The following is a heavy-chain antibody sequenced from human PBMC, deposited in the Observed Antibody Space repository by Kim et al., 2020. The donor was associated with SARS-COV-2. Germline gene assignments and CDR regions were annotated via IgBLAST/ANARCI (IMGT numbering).Heavy chain of an antibody. Sequence: GGSLRLSCAASGFTFSSYSMNWVRQAPGKGLEWVSSISSSSSYIYYADSVKGRFTISRDNAKNSLYLQMNSLRAEDTAVYYCARELAAADYNWFDPWGQGTLVTVSS. CDR3: ARELAAADYNWFDP. CDR1: GFTFSSYS. J-gene: IGHJ5*02. D-gene: IGHD6-13*01. CDR2: ISSSSSYI. V-gene: IGHV3-21*01.